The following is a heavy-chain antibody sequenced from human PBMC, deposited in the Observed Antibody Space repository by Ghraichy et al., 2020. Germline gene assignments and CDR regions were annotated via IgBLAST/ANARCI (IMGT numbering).Heavy chain of an antibody. CDR3: ARDSSSWDAFDF. V-gene: IGHV3-74*01. Sequence: ETLSLTCAASGSTLSSYWIHWVRQAPGKGLVWVSRINSDGSSTSYADSVRGRFTISRDNVKNTLHLQMNSLRAEDTAVYYCARDSSSWDAFDFWGQGTMVIVSS. CDR1: GSTLSSYW. CDR2: INSDGSST. J-gene: IGHJ3*01. D-gene: IGHD6-13*01.